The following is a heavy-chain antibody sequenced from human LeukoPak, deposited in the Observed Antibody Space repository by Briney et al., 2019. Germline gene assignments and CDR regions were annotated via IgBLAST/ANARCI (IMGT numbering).Heavy chain of an antibody. CDR2: IYYSGST. V-gene: IGHV4-59*01. CDR1: GGSISSYY. D-gene: IGHD6-13*01. J-gene: IGHJ6*02. CDR3: ARDHAAAAGSYYYYYGMDV. Sequence: SETLCLTCTVSGGSISSYYWSWLRQPPGKGLEWIGYIYYSGSTNYNPSLKSRVTISVDTSKNQFSLKLSSVTAADTAVYYCARDHAAAAGSYYYYYGMDVWGQGTTVTVSS.